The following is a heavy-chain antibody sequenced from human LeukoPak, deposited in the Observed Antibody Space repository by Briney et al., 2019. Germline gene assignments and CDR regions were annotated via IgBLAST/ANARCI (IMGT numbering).Heavy chain of an antibody. CDR2: ISYDGSNK. CDR1: GFTFSSYA. D-gene: IGHD3-22*01. Sequence: PGGSLRLSCAASGFTFSSYAMHWVRQAPGKGLEWVAVISYDGSNKHYADSVKGRFTISRDNSKNPLYLQMNSLRAEDTAVYYCARGPYYYDSSGLTTTDYWGQGTLVTVSS. CDR3: ARGPYYYDSSGLTTTDY. V-gene: IGHV3-30-3*01. J-gene: IGHJ4*02.